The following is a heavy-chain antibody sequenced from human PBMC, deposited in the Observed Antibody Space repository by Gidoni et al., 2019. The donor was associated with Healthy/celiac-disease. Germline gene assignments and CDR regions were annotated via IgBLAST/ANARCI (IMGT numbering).Heavy chain of an antibody. CDR1: GFTVSNAW. V-gene: IGHV3-15*01. J-gene: IGHJ4*02. CDR2: IKSKTDGGTT. D-gene: IGHD5-18*01. CDR3: TTDGSDSYGFDY. Sequence: EVQLVESGGGLVKPGGSLRLSCAASGFTVSNAWMSWVRQAPGKGLEWVGRIKSKTDGGTTDYAAPVKGRFTISRDDSKNTLYLQMNSLKTEDTAVYYCTTDGSDSYGFDYWGQGTLVTVSS.